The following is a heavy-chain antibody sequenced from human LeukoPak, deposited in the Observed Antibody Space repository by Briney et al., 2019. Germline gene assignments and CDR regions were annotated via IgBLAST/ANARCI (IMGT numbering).Heavy chain of an antibody. CDR2: IYYSGST. Sequence: SETLSLTCTVSGGSISSYYWSWIWQPPGKGLEWIGYIYYSGSTNYNPSLKSRVTISVDTSKNQFSLKLSSVTAADTAVYYCARGHNYYDSSGYFDYWGQGTLVTVSS. CDR1: GGSISSYY. V-gene: IGHV4-59*01. J-gene: IGHJ4*02. CDR3: ARGHNYYDSSGYFDY. D-gene: IGHD3-22*01.